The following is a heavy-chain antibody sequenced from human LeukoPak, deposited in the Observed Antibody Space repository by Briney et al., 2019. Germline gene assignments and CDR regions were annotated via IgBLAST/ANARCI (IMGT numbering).Heavy chain of an antibody. CDR3: ARGSHPVTGTLGGYFDP. J-gene: IGHJ4*02. Sequence: GSLRLSCEASGFTFKNAWMIWIRQSPGKGLEWIGSIYHTGSTYYNPSLKSRVTISLDASNKQFSLRLSSVTAADTAVYYCARGSHPVTGTLGGYFDPWGQGTLVTVSS. CDR1: GFTFKNAW. D-gene: IGHD6-19*01. V-gene: IGHV4-38-2*01. CDR2: IYHTGST.